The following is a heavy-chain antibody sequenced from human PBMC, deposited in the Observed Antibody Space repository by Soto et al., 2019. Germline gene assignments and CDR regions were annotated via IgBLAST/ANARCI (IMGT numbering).Heavy chain of an antibody. CDR1: GFPLSTRGMG. V-gene: IGHV2-5*02. D-gene: IGHD2-2*02. J-gene: IGHJ4*02. CDR3: AHSPYTTSPHFDF. CDR2: IYWDDDK. Sequence: PTLVNPSDALGLSVTFSGFPLSTRGMGVGWIRQPPGKALEWLALIYWDDDKRYSPSLKSRLTIAKDASKNQVVLTMTNMDPVDTATYYCAHSPYTTSPHFDFWGQGPLVTVSS.